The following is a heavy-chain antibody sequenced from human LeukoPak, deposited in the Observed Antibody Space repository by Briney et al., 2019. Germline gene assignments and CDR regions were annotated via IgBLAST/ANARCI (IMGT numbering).Heavy chain of an antibody. Sequence: GGSLRLSCAASGFPFSDYVMHWVRQAPGKGLEWEAVIRYDGNNKYYADSVKGRFTISRDNSKNMLYLQMNSLGTEDTAVYYCAKDRWGAVASFDYWGQGTLVTVSS. V-gene: IGHV3-30*02. CDR1: GFPFSDYV. CDR2: IRYDGNNK. J-gene: IGHJ4*02. D-gene: IGHD6-19*01. CDR3: AKDRWGAVASFDY.